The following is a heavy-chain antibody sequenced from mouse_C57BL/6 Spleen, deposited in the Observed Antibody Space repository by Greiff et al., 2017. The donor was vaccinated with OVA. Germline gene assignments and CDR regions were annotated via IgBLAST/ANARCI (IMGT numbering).Heavy chain of an antibody. D-gene: IGHD2-3*01. V-gene: IGHV5-15*01. CDR2: ISNLAYSI. CDR3: ARRSIYDGYYFDY. Sequence: EVHLVESGGGLVQPGGSLKLSCAASGFTFSDYGMAWVRQAPRKGPEWVAFISNLAYSIYYADTVTGRFTISRENAKNTLYLEMSSLRSEDTAMYYCARRSIYDGYYFDYWGQGTTLTVSS. J-gene: IGHJ2*01. CDR1: GFTFSDYG.